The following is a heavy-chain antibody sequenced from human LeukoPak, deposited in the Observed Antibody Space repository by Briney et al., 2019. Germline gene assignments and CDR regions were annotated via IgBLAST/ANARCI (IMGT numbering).Heavy chain of an antibody. D-gene: IGHD4-17*01. V-gene: IGHV3-23*01. Sequence: PGGSLRLSCAASGFTFSSYAMSWVRQAPGMGLEWVSAISGSAGSTYYADSVKGRFTISRDNSKNTLYLQMNSLRAEDTAVYYCARESYGDYDYYYYGMDVWGQGTTVTVSS. CDR1: GFTFSSYA. CDR3: ARESYGDYDYYYYGMDV. CDR2: ISGSAGST. J-gene: IGHJ6*02.